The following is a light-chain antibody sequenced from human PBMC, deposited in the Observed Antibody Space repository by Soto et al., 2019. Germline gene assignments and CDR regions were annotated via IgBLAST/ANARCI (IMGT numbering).Light chain of an antibody. CDR3: QQSRTTPWT. CDR1: QNIDIY. Sequence: DIQMTQSPASLSASIGDTVTIACRASQNIDIYLKWYQHKPGTVPKLLIYAASGLQTGVPSRFSGSGSGTDFSLTISSLQPEDFATYYCQQSRTTPWTFGQGTKVDIK. V-gene: IGKV1-39*01. J-gene: IGKJ1*01. CDR2: AAS.